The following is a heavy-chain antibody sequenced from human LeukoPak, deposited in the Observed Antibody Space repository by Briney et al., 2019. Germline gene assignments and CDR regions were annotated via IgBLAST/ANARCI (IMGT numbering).Heavy chain of an antibody. CDR1: GFTFSSYA. D-gene: IGHD4-17*01. J-gene: IGHJ4*02. CDR2: ISGSGGST. Sequence: GGSLRLSCAASGFTFSSYAMSWVRQAPGKGLEWVSAISGSGGSTYYADSVKGRFTISRDNSKNTLYLQMNSLRAEDMAVYYCARAHDYGDREPHFDYWGQGTLVTVSS. V-gene: IGHV3-23*01. CDR3: ARAHDYGDREPHFDY.